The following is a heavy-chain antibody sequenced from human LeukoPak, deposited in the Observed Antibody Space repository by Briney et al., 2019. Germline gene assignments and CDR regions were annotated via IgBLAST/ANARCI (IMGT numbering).Heavy chain of an antibody. D-gene: IGHD3-10*01. CDR1: GGSITTTTYF. Sequence: SETLPLTCTVSGGSITTTTYFWGWIRQPPGKGLEWIGTIYYSGSTHYNASLRGRVTISVDTSNNQFSLKLSSVTAADTAVYYCARLHSASGPFDYWGQGTLVTVSS. CDR3: ARLHSASGPFDY. CDR2: IYYSGST. V-gene: IGHV4-39*01. J-gene: IGHJ4*02.